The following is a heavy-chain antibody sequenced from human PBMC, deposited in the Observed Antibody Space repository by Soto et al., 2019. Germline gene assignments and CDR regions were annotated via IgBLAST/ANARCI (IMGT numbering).Heavy chain of an antibody. V-gene: IGHV4-61*01. J-gene: IGHJ4*02. Sequence: SDTLSLTCSVSGGSVIDKTYYWIWIRQPPGKRLEWIGYVYYSGTTNYNPSLKSRVTISVDLSKNRFSLRLSSVTTADTALYYCARTTAVPNTLRSRYFFDYWGQGTLVTVSS. CDR3: ARTTAVPNTLRSRYFFDY. CDR2: VYYSGTT. D-gene: IGHD4-17*01. CDR1: GGSVIDKTYY.